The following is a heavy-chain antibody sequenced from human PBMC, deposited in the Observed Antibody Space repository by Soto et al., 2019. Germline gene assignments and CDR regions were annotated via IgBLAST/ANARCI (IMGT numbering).Heavy chain of an antibody. CDR3: ARGDGTVEAYCGTDCFTN. CDR1: GLTFSLCA. V-gene: IGHV3-30*04. CDR2: ISYDEKHK. J-gene: IGHJ4*02. Sequence: QVQLVESGGGVIQPGRSLRLSCAASGLTFSLCAMHWVRQAPGKGLEWVAVISYDEKHKFYADSVKGRFSISRDNSSNTLFLQMNSLTAEDTAVYYCARGDGTVEAYCGTDCFTNWGQGTLVTVSS. D-gene: IGHD2-21*02.